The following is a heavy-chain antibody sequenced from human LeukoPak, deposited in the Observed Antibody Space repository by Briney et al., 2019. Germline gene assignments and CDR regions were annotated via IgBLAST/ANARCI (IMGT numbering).Heavy chain of an antibody. CDR2: ISPNSGGT. CDR1: GYTFTGYY. Sequence: ASVKVSCKASGYTFTGYYMHWVRQAPGQGLEWMGWISPNSGGTNYAQKFQGRVTMTRDTSISTAYMELSRLRSDDTAVYYCARSANYYSSRGNWFDPWGQGTLVTVSS. D-gene: IGHD2-21*01. J-gene: IGHJ5*02. V-gene: IGHV1-2*02. CDR3: ARSANYYSSRGNWFDP.